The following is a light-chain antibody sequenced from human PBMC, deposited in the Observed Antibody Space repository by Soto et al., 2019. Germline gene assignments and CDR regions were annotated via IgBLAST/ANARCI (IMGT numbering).Light chain of an antibody. J-gene: IGKJ1*01. V-gene: IGKV3-20*01. CDR3: QQCGSSPWT. CDR2: GVS. CDR1: QTISSNF. Sequence: EIVLTPSPGTLSLSPGEGATLACRASQTISSNFFAWYQQKPGQAPRLLIYGVSIRATGIPDRFSGSGSGTDFTLTISRLEPEDFAVYYCQQCGSSPWTFGQGTTVEIK.